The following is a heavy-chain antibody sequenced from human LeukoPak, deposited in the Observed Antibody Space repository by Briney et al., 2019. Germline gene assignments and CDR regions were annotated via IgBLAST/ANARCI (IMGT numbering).Heavy chain of an antibody. J-gene: IGHJ6*02. Sequence: ASVKVSCKASGGTFSSYAISWVRQAPGQGLEWMGGIIPIFGTANYAQKFQGRVTMTRNTSISTAYMELSSLRSEDTAVYYCARLMTKTPLDYYAMDVWGQGTTVTVSS. V-gene: IGHV1-69*05. CDR3: ARLMTKTPLDYYAMDV. CDR2: IIPIFGTA. D-gene: IGHD3-16*01. CDR1: GGTFSSYA.